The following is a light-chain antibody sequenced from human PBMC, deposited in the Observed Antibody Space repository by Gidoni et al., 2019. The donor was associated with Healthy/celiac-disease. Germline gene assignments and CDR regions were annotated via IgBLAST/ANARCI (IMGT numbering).Light chain of an antibody. J-gene: IGLJ2*01. CDR2: KES. Sequence: SSELTQPHSVSVSPGQTARITCSGDALPKQYAYWYQQKPGQPPVLGIYKESERPSGIPERFSGSSSGTTVTLTISRVQAEDEADYYCQSADSSGTYVVFGGGTKLTVL. CDR3: QSADSSGTYVV. CDR1: ALPKQY. V-gene: IGLV3-25*03.